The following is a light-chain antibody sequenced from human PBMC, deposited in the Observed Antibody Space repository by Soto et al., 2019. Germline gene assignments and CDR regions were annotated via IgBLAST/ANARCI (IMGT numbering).Light chain of an antibody. CDR3: QQADSTPYT. Sequence: DIQMTQSPSSLSASVGDRVTITCRASQSISSYLNWYKHKPGRAPKVLIYFASSLQRGVTSRFSGSGSGTDFTLTIRSLQPEDLATYYCQQADSTPYTFGQGTKREIK. J-gene: IGKJ2*01. CDR2: FAS. V-gene: IGKV1-39*01. CDR1: QSISSY.